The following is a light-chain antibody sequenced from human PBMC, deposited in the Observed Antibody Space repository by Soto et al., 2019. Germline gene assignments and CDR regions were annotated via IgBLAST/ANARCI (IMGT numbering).Light chain of an antibody. CDR2: AAS. V-gene: IGKV1-9*01. J-gene: IGKJ4*01. Sequence: DIQLTQSPSFLSASVGDGVTITCRASQGISSYLAWYQQKPGKAPKLLIYAASTLQSGVPSRFRGSGSGTEFSLTISSLQPEDCATYDCQQFNSYPLTLGGGTKVEIK. CDR3: QQFNSYPLT. CDR1: QGISSY.